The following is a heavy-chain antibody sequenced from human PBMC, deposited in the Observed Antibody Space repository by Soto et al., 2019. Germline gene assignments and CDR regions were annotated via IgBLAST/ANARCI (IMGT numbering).Heavy chain of an antibody. J-gene: IGHJ4*02. CDR3: ARWGEQWLVYFAY. CDR2: INAGNGNT. CDR1: GYTFTSYA. V-gene: IGHV1-3*01. Sequence: GASVKVSCKASGYTFTSYAMHWVRQAPGQRLEWMGWINAGNGNTKYSQKFQGRVTITRDTSASTAYMELSSLRSEDTAVYYCARWGEQWLVYFAYWGQGTLVTVSS. D-gene: IGHD6-19*01.